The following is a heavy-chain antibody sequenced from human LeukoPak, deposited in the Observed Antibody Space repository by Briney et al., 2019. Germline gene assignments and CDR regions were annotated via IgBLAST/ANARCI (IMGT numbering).Heavy chain of an antibody. D-gene: IGHD3-9*01. V-gene: IGHV1-2*02. CDR3: AREGEDYDILTGYSLRYFDY. Sequence: ASVKVSCKASGYTFTGYYMHWVRQAPGQGLEWMGWINPNSGGTNYAQKLQGRVTMTTDTSTSTAYMELRSLRSDDTAVYYCAREGEDYDILTGYSLRYFDYWGQGTLVTVSS. J-gene: IGHJ4*02. CDR1: GYTFTGYY. CDR2: INPNSGGT.